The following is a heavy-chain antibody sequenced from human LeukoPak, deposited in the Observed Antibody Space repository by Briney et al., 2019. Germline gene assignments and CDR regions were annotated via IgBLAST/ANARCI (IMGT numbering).Heavy chain of an antibody. CDR1: GFTFSTYA. V-gene: IGHV3-23*01. CDR3: AKDGYNYDCSGHFDY. D-gene: IGHD3-22*01. CDR2: ISGSGGAT. Sequence: GGSLRLSCAASGFTFSTYAMHWVRQPPGKGLEWVSAISGSGGATYHADADSVKGRFIISRDNSKNTPYLQINRLRVEDTAVYYCAKDGYNYDCSGHFDYWGQGNLVTVSS. J-gene: IGHJ4*02.